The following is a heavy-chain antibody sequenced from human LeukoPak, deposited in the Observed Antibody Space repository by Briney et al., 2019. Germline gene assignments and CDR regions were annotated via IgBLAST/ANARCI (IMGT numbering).Heavy chain of an antibody. Sequence: GGSLRLSCAASGFTFSSYAMHWVRQAPGKGLEWVAVISYDGSNKYYADSVKGRFTISRYNSKNMLYLQMNSLRAEDTAVYYCARERGVTPDYYDSSGYYFDYWGQGTLVTVSS. CDR3: ARERGVTPDYYDSSGYYFDY. CDR1: GFTFSSYA. D-gene: IGHD3-22*01. J-gene: IGHJ4*02. V-gene: IGHV3-30*04. CDR2: ISYDGSNK.